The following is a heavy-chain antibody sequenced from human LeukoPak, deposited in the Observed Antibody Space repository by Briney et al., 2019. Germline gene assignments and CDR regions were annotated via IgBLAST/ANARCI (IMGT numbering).Heavy chain of an antibody. CDR3: ARGGTLITIFGVLINRPTTFDY. V-gene: IGHV1-46*01. Sequence: ASVKVSCKASGYTFTSYYMHWVRQAPGQGLEWMGIINPSGGSTSYAQKFQGRVTMTRDTSTSTVYMELSSLRSEDTAVYYCARGGTLITIFGVLINRPTTFDYWGQGTLVTVSS. CDR2: INPSGGST. J-gene: IGHJ4*02. D-gene: IGHD3-3*01. CDR1: GYTFTSYY.